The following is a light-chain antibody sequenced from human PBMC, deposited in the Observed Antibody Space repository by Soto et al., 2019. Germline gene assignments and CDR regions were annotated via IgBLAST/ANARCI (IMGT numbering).Light chain of an antibody. CDR3: QQYNNWPRT. CDR2: GAS. J-gene: IGKJ1*01. Sequence: EIVLTQSPGTLSLSPGQRATLSCRASQSVSSSYLAWYQQTPGQAPRLLIYGASSRATGIPDRFSGSGSGTEFTLTISSLQSEDFAVYYCQQYNNWPRTFGQGTMV. CDR1: QSVSSSY. V-gene: IGKV3-20*01.